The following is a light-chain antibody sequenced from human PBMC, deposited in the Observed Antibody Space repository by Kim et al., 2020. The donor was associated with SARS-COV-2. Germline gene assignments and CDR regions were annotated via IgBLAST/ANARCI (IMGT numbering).Light chain of an antibody. J-gene: IGKJ1*01. Sequence: DTKLTQSPSTLSAFAGDRVTITCGASHTVRTYLAWFQQKPGKAPRLLIYQASSLQSWVPSRFSGSGSGTEFTLTISSLQPDDSATYYCQQYDNYWTFCQGTTVDIK. CDR3: QQYDNYWT. V-gene: IGKV1-5*03. CDR2: QAS. CDR1: HTVRTY.